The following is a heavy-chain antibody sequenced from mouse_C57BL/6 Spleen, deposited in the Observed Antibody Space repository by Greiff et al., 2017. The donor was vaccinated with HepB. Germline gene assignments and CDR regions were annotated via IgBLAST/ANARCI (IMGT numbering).Heavy chain of an antibody. Sequence: QVQLKESGAELARPGASVKMSCKASGYTFTSYTMHWVKQRPGQGLEWIGYINPSSGYTKYNQKFKDKATLTADKSSSTAYMQLSSLTSEDSAVYYCARSANWESSAWFAYWGQGTLVTVSA. CDR2: INPSSGYT. CDR3: ARSANWESSAWFAY. D-gene: IGHD4-1*01. J-gene: IGHJ3*01. CDR1: GYTFTSYT. V-gene: IGHV1-4*01.